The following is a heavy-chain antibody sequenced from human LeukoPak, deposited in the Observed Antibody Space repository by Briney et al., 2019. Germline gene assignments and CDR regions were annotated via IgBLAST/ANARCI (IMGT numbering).Heavy chain of an antibody. CDR2: IYSGGST. CDR3: ARDRWGSGWYVYDY. CDR1: GFTVSSNY. V-gene: IGHV3-53*01. Sequence: GESLKISCAASGFTVSSNYMSWVRQAPGKGLEWVSVIYSGGSTYYADSVKGRFTISRDNSKNTLYLQMNSLRAEDTAVYYCARDRWGSGWYVYDYWGQGTLVTVSS. J-gene: IGHJ4*02. D-gene: IGHD6-19*01.